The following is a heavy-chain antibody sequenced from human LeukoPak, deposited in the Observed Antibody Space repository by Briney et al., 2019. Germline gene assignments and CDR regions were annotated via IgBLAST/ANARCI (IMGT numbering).Heavy chain of an antibody. V-gene: IGHV1-8*01. J-gene: IGHJ6*02. D-gene: IGHD3-3*01. CDR2: MNPNSGNT. Sequence: ASVKVSCKASGYTFTSYDINWVRQATGQGLEWMGWMNPNSGNTGYAQKFQGRVTMTRNTSISTAYMELSSLRSEDTAVYYCARGNYDFWSGYYSSYYYYYYGMDVWGQGTTVTVSS. CDR3: ARGNYDFWSGYYSSYYYYYYGMDV. CDR1: GYTFTSYD.